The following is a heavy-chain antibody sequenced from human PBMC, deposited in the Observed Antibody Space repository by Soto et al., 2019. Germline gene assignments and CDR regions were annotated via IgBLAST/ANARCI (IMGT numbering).Heavy chain of an antibody. CDR2: IYYSGST. V-gene: IGHV4-31*03. Sequence: SETLSLTCTVSGGSISSGGYYWSWIRQHPGKGLEWIGYIYYSGSTYYNPSLKSRVTISVDTSKNQFSLKLSSVTAADTAVYYCARDHSIFGVVMNPYYGIDVWAQGTTVTAP. J-gene: IGHJ6*02. CDR1: GGSISSGGYY. D-gene: IGHD3-3*02. CDR3: ARDHSIFGVVMNPYYGIDV.